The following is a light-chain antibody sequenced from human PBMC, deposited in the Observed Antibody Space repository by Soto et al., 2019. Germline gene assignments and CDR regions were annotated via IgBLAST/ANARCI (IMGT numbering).Light chain of an antibody. CDR2: DAY. V-gene: IGKV3-11*01. J-gene: IGKJ5*01. CDR3: QQRHMWTIT. Sequence: EIVLTQSPATLSLSPGERATLSCRASQSVSSYLAWYQQKPGQAPRLLIYDAYNRATGIPPRFSGSGSGTDFTLTISSLETEDSAVYYCQQRHMWTITFGQGTRLEIK. CDR1: QSVSSY.